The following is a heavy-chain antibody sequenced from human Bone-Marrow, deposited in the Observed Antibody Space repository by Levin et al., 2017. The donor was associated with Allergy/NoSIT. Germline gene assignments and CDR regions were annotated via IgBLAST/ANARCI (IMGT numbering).Heavy chain of an antibody. V-gene: IGHV3-30-3*01. D-gene: IGHD2-15*01. CDR1: GFTFSSYA. CDR2: ISYDGSNK. CDR3: AKANYCSGGSSYSSYNNYGMDV. Sequence: GGSLRLSCAASGFTFSSYAMHWVRQAPGKGLEWVSVISYDGSNKYYADSVKGRFTISRDNSKNTLYLQMNSLRAEDTAVYYCAKANYCSGGSSYSSYNNYGMDVWGQGTTVTVSS. J-gene: IGHJ6*02.